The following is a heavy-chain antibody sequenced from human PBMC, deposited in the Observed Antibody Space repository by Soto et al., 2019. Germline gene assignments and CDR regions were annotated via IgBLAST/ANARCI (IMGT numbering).Heavy chain of an antibody. CDR1: GFTFSSYS. J-gene: IGHJ4*02. D-gene: IGHD3-3*01. V-gene: IGHV3-21*01. Sequence: PGGSLRLSCAASGFTFSSYSMNWVRQAPGKGLEWVSSISSSSSYIYYADSVKGRFTISRDNAKNSLYLQMNSLRAEDTAVYYCARDLTMYYDSRPDFDYWGQGTQVTVSS. CDR3: ARDLTMYYDSRPDFDY. CDR2: ISSSSSYI.